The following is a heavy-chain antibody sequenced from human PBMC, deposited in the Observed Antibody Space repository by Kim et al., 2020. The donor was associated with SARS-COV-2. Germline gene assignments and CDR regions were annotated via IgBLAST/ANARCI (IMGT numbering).Heavy chain of an antibody. V-gene: IGHV3-23*01. CDR1: GFTFSSYA. J-gene: IGHJ4*02. D-gene: IGHD3-22*01. CDR3: AKRSGYYYDSSGRD. CDR2: ISGSGGST. Sequence: GGSLRLSCAASGFTFSSYAMSWVRQAPGKGLEWVSAISGSGGSTYYADSVKGRFTISRDNSKNTLYLQMNSLRAEDTAVYYCAKRSGYYYDSSGRDWGQGTLVTVSS.